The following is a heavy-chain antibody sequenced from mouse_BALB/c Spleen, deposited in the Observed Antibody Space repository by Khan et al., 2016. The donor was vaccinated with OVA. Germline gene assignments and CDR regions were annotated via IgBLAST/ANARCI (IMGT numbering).Heavy chain of an antibody. D-gene: IGHD1-2*01. V-gene: IGHV3-2*02. CDR1: GYSITSGYG. J-gene: IGHJ2*01. CDR2: ISYSGST. CDR3: ARTARKKY. Sequence: VQLKESGPGLVKPSQSLSLTCTVTGYSITSGYGWNWIRQFPGNKLEWMGYISYSGSTNYNPSLKSRISITRDTSKNQFFLQLNSVTTEDTATYYWARTARKKYWGQGTTLTVSS.